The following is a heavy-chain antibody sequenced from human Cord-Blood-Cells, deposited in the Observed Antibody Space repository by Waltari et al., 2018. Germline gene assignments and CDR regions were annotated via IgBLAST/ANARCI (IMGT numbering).Heavy chain of an antibody. CDR3: ANLEGYSGYDFDY. D-gene: IGHD5-12*01. CDR1: GFTFSSYA. J-gene: IGHJ4*02. CDR2: ISGSGGST. V-gene: IGHV3-23*01. Sequence: EVQLLESGGGLVQPGGSLRLSCAASGFTFSSYAMSWVGQAPGKGLEWVSAISGSGGSTYYADSVKGRFTISRDNSKNTLYLQMNSLRAEDTAVYYCANLEGYSGYDFDYWGQGTLVTVSS.